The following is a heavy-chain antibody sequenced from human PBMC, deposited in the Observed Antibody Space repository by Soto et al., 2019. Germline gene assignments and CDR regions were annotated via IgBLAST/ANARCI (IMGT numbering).Heavy chain of an antibody. D-gene: IGHD4-4*01. V-gene: IGHV4-34*01. CDR1: GGSFSGYY. J-gene: IGHJ5*02. CDR2: INHSGST. Sequence: SLTCAVYGGSFSGYYWSWIRQPPGKGLEWIGEINHSGSTNYNPSLKSRVTISVDTSKNQFSLKLSSVTAADTAVYYCARKRRTTVTRNWFDPWGQGTLVTVSS. CDR3: ARKRRTTVTRNWFDP.